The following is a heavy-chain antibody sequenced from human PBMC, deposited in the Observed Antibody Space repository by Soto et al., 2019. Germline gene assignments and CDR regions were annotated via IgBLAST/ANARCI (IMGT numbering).Heavy chain of an antibody. CDR3: ATIPQWLEDYFDD. J-gene: IGHJ4*02. D-gene: IGHD5-12*01. Sequence: ASVKVSCKVSGYTLTELSMHWVRQAPGKGLEWMGGFDPEDGETIYAQKFQGRVTMTEDSSTGTAYMELSSLRSEDTAVYYCATIPQWLEDYFDDWGQGTLVTVSS. CDR1: GYTLTELS. CDR2: FDPEDGET. V-gene: IGHV1-24*01.